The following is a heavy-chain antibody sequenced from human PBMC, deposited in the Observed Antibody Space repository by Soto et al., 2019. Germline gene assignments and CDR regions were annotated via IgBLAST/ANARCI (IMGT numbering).Heavy chain of an antibody. CDR1: GYSFTTSW. CDR3: AAGSDYGGAFLY. D-gene: IGHD6-25*01. Sequence: GESLKISCNAAGYSFTTSWIGWVRQVPGKGLEWMGVIFPGDSDTRYSPSFEGHVSISADKSITSAYLEWSTLKASDTAIYYCAAGSDYGGAFLYWGQGSLVTVSS. J-gene: IGHJ4*02. CDR2: IFPGDSDT. V-gene: IGHV5-51*01.